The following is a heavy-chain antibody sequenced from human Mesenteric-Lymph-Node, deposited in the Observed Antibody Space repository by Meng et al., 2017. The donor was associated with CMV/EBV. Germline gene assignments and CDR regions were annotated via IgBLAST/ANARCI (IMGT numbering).Heavy chain of an antibody. V-gene: IGHV3-21*01. CDR2: ISSRSSYT. Sequence: GGSLRLSCAASGLTLSNYGMHWVRQAPGKGLEWVSSISSRSSYTYYADSVKGRFTISRDNAESSLYLQMNSLRAEDTAVYYCVKTPAQRGVSYFDHWGQGTLVTVSS. CDR1: GLTLSNYG. J-gene: IGHJ4*02. CDR3: VKTPAQRGVSYFDH. D-gene: IGHD2-2*01.